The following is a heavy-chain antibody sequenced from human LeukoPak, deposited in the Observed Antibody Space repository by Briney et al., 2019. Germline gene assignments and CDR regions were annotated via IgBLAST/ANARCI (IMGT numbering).Heavy chain of an antibody. CDR1: GFTFDDYA. CDR2: INENGDIA. V-gene: IGHV3-43*02. CDR3: AKTGGDSSSWSYYFDY. Sequence: GGSLRLSCAASGFTFDDYAMHWVRQAPGKSLEWVSLINENGDIAYYGDSVKGRFTISRDNSKNTLYLQMNSLRAEDTAVYYCAKTGGDSSSWSYYFDYWGQGTLVTVSS. D-gene: IGHD6-13*01. J-gene: IGHJ4*02.